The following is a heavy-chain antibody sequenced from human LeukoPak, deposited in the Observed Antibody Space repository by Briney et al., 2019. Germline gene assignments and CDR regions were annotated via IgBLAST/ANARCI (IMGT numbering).Heavy chain of an antibody. CDR3: ARAGGTGTHGPYYYYYMDV. Sequence: PSETLSLTCTVSGGSISSYYWSWIRQPAGKGLEWIGRIYTSGSTNYNPSLKSRVTMSVDTSKNQFSLELSSVTAADTAVYYCARAGGTGTHGPYYYYYMDVWGKGTTVTVSS. CDR2: IYTSGST. V-gene: IGHV4-4*07. J-gene: IGHJ6*03. D-gene: IGHD1-7*01. CDR1: GGSISSYY.